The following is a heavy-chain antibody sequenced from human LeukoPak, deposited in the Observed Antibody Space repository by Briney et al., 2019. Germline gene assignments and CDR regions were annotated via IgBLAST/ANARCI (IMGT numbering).Heavy chain of an antibody. Sequence: SETLSLTCTVSGGSISSYYWSWIRQPPGKGLEWIGYIYYSGSTNYNPSLKSRVTISVDTSKNQFSLKLSSVTAADTAVYYCASSPSGYYYMDVWGKGTTVTVSS. CDR1: GGSISSYY. V-gene: IGHV4-59*01. CDR2: IYYSGST. CDR3: ASSPSGYYYMDV. D-gene: IGHD3-10*01. J-gene: IGHJ6*03.